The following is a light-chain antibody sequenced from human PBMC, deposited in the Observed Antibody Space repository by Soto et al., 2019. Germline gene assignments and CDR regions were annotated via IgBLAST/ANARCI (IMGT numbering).Light chain of an antibody. CDR2: LGS. CDR3: MQGLQTPPI. CDR1: QSLLHSNGYNY. J-gene: IGKJ3*01. Sequence: EIVMTQSPLSLPVTPGEPASISCRSSQSLLHSNGYNYLDWYLQKPGQSPQVLIYLGSNRASGVADRFSGSGSGTDFTLKIIRVDAEDVGIYHCMQGLQTPPIFGPGTKVDIK. V-gene: IGKV2-28*01.